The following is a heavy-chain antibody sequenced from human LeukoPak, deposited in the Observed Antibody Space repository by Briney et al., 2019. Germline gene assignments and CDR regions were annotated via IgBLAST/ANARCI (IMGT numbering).Heavy chain of an antibody. J-gene: IGHJ4*02. V-gene: IGHV3-48*02. CDR3: ARAGSYYDSSGYYFPLDY. D-gene: IGHD3-22*01. CDR1: GFTFSNYL. Sequence: GGSLRLSCTASGFTFSNYLMHWVRQAPGKGLEWVSYISGSSNTIYYADSVKGRFTISRDNAKNSLYLQMNSLRDEDTAVYYCARAGSYYDSSGYYFPLDYWGQGTLVTVSS. CDR2: ISGSSNTI.